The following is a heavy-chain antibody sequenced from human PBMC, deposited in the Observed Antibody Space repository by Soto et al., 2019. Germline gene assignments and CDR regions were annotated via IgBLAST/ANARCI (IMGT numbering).Heavy chain of an antibody. CDR3: ASRDPGTSVDY. D-gene: IGHD1-7*01. V-gene: IGHV4-4*02. J-gene: IGHJ4*02. CDR2: IYRTGST. Sequence: SETLSLTCAVSGGSFTSNNWWTWVRQPPGQGLEWIGEIYRTGSTNYNPSLKSRVAISLDKSENQFSLKVTSLTAADTAVYYCASRDPGTSVDYWGQGTLVTVSS. CDR1: GGSFTSNNW.